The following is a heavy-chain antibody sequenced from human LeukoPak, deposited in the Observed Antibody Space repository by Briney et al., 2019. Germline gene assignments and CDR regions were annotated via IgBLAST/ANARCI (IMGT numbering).Heavy chain of an antibody. CDR3: AKDGHYDSSGYSD. J-gene: IGHJ4*02. CDR2: ISGSGGST. Sequence: GGSLRLSCAASGFTFSSYAMSWVSQAPGKGLEWVSAISGSGGSTYYADSVKGRFTISRDNSKNTLYLQMNSLRAEDTAVYYCAKDGHYDSSGYSDWGQGTLVTVSS. V-gene: IGHV3-23*01. D-gene: IGHD3-22*01. CDR1: GFTFSSYA.